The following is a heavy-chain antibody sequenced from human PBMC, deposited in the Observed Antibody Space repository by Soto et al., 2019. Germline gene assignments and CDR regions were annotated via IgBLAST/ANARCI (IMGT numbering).Heavy chain of an antibody. CDR1: GFTFSSYW. Sequence: EVQLVESGGGLVQPGGSLRLSCGASGFTFSSYWMSWVRQAPGKGLEWVANIKQDGSEKYYVDSVKGRFTISRDNAKNSLYLQMNSLRAEDTAVYYCARAYYYDSSGPYYFDYWGQGTLVTVSS. J-gene: IGHJ4*02. CDR3: ARAYYYDSSGPYYFDY. CDR2: IKQDGSEK. D-gene: IGHD3-22*01. V-gene: IGHV3-7*01.